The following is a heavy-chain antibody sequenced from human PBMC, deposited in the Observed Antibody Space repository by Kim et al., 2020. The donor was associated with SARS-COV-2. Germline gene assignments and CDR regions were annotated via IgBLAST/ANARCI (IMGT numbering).Heavy chain of an antibody. D-gene: IGHD6-19*01. CDR1: GFTFSSYS. V-gene: IGHV3-21*01. CDR2: ISSSSSYI. CDR3: ARDRGSGWSGGATFDY. J-gene: IGHJ4*02. Sequence: GGSLRLSCAASGFTFSSYSMNWVRQAPGKGLEWVSSISSSSSYIYYADSVKGRFTISRDNAKNSLYLQMNSLRAEDTAVYYCARDRGSGWSGGATFDYWGQGTLVTVSS.